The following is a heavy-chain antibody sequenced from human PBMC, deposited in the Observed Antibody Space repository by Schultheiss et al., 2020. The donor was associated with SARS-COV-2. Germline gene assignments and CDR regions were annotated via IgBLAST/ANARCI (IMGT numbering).Heavy chain of an antibody. Sequence: SETLSLTCTVSGGSISSYYWSWIRQPPGKGLEWIGYIYYSGSTNYNPSLKSRVTISVDTSKNQFSLKLSSVTAADTAVYYCARASGSSGRAFEYWGQGTLVTVSS. V-gene: IGHV4-59*01. CDR3: ARASGSSGRAFEY. CDR1: GGSISSYY. D-gene: IGHD1-26*01. J-gene: IGHJ4*02. CDR2: IYYSGST.